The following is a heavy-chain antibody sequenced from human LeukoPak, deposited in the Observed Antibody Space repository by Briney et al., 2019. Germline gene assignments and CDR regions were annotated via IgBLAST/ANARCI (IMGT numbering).Heavy chain of an antibody. CDR1: GGSFSGYY. CDR2: INHSGST. D-gene: IGHD6-13*01. Sequence: ASETLSLTCAVYGGSFSGYYWSWIRQPPGKGLEWIGEINHSGSTNYNPSLKSRVTISVDTSKNQFSLKLSSVTAADTAVCYCARVGAAAVMYYFDYWGQGTLVTVSS. V-gene: IGHV4-34*01. J-gene: IGHJ4*02. CDR3: ARVGAAAVMYYFDY.